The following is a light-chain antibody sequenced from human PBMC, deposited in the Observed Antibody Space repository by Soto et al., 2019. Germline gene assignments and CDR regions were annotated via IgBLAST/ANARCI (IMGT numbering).Light chain of an antibody. CDR3: SSYTSSSTYV. Sequence: QSVLTQPRSVSGSPGQSITISCTGTSSDVGEYNSVSWYQQHPGKAPKLIIYEVTNRPSGVSDRLSGSKSGNTASLTISGLQAEDEADYYCSSYTSSSTYVFGVGTKVTVL. V-gene: IGLV2-14*01. J-gene: IGLJ1*01. CDR2: EVT. CDR1: SSDVGEYNS.